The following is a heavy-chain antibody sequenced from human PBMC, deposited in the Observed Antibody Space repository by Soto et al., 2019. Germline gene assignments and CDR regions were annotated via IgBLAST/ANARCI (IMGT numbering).Heavy chain of an antibody. J-gene: IGHJ4*02. V-gene: IGHV3-74*01. CDR3: PRDPGAYSSTLSFSFDS. CDR1: GFTFSRFW. CDR2: INTDGSST. D-gene: IGHD6-13*01. Sequence: EVQLVESGGGFVQPGGSLRLSCAASGFTFSRFWMHWVRQAPGKGRVWVSRINTDGSSTTYADSVKGRFTISRDNAKNPLYLQMASLRAEDTGVYYCPRDPGAYSSTLSFSFDSWGQGTLVTVSS.